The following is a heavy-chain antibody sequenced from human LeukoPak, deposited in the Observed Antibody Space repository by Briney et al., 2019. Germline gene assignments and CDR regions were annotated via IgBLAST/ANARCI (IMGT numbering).Heavy chain of an antibody. D-gene: IGHD5/OR15-5a*01. CDR1: GFAFSGSA. CDR3: TSTSVYAGHFDY. J-gene: IGHJ4*02. Sequence: GGSLRLSCAASGFAFSGSAMHWVRQASGKGLEWVGRIRSKANSYATAYAASVKGRFTISRDDSKNTAYLQMNSLKTEDTAVYYCTSTSVYAGHFDYWGQGTLVTVSS. CDR2: IRSKANSYAT. V-gene: IGHV3-73*01.